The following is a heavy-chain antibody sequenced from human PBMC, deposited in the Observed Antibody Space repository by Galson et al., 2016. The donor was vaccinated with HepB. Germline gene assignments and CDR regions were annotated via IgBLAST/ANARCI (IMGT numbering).Heavy chain of an antibody. D-gene: IGHD1/OR15-1a*01. V-gene: IGHV4-4*01. CDR2: MHHGGSS. Sequence: LSLTCAVSDASISFTNWWSWVRQPPGEGLEWIGEMHHGGSSHYNPSLQSRVTISLDISKNQFSLQLSSVTAADTAVYFCARHLTTPGTRGFDSWGRGKLVTVSS. J-gene: IGHJ4*02. CDR3: ARHLTTPGTRGFDS. CDR1: DASISFTNW.